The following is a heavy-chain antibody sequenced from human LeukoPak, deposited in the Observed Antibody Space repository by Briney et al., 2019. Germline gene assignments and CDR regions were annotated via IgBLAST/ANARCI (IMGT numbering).Heavy chain of an antibody. D-gene: IGHD3-22*01. V-gene: IGHV3-74*01. J-gene: IGHJ4*02. Sequence: GGSLRLSCAASGVTFSINWMHWVRQAPGKGLVWVSRISTDGSSTSYADSVKGRFTVSRDNAKNTLYLQMNSLTAEDTAVYYCATYYDTTAYTFDCRGQGTLVTVSS. CDR2: ISTDGSST. CDR1: GVTFSINW. CDR3: ATYYDTTAYTFDC.